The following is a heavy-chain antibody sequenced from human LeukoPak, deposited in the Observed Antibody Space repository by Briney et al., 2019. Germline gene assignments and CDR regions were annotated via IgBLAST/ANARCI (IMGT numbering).Heavy chain of an antibody. CDR3: ARWGYSYAHFDY. CDR2: IYTGDTDT. D-gene: IGHD5-18*01. J-gene: IGHJ4*02. Sequence: GEPLKISGKGSGYSFTSYWSGWVRQMPGKGLEWMEIIYTGDTDTRYSPSFQAQVTISADKSISTAYLQWSSLKASDTAMYYCARWGYSYAHFDYWGQGTLVTVSS. V-gene: IGHV5-51*01. CDR1: GYSFTSYW.